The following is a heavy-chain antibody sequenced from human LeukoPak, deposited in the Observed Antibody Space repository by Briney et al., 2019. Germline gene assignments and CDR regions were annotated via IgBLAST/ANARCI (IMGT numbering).Heavy chain of an antibody. CDR2: IIPILGIA. D-gene: IGHD3-22*01. CDR1: GGTFSSYA. J-gene: IGHJ4*02. Sequence: ASVTVSCKASGGTFSSYAISWVRQAPGQGLEWMGRIIPILGIANYAQKFQGRVTITADKSTSTAYMELSSLRSEDTAVYYCASDSSGYYPTNDYWGQGTLVTVSS. V-gene: IGHV1-69*04. CDR3: ASDSSGYYPTNDY.